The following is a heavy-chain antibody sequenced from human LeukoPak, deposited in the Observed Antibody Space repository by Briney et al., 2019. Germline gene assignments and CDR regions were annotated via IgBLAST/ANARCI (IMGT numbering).Heavy chain of an antibody. Sequence: PSETLSLTCTVSGYSISSGYYWGWIRQPPGKGLEWIGSIYQSGSTYYNPSLKSRVTISVDTSKNQFSLRLTSVTAADTAVYYCARVKGGWGAYYFDYWGQGTLVTVSS. CDR2: IYQSGST. CDR1: GYSISSGYY. J-gene: IGHJ4*02. V-gene: IGHV4-38-2*02. CDR3: ARVKGGWGAYYFDY. D-gene: IGHD6-19*01.